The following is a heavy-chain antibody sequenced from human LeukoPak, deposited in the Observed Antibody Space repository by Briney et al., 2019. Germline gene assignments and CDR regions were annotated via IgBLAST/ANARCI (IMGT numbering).Heavy chain of an antibody. V-gene: IGHV3-30-3*01. Sequence: GGSLRLSCAASGFTFSSYAMHWVRQAPGKGLEWVAVISYDGSNKYYADSVKGRFTISRDNSKNTLYLQINSLRAEDTAVYYCARDRSYYYDSSGYYSNDYWGQGTLVTVSS. CDR1: GFTFSSYA. D-gene: IGHD3-22*01. CDR3: ARDRSYYYDSSGYYSNDY. CDR2: ISYDGSNK. J-gene: IGHJ4*02.